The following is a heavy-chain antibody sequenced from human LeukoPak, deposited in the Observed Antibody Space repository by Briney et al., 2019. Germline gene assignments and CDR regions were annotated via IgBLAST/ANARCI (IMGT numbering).Heavy chain of an antibody. CDR1: GFTFSNYH. CDR3: ARDRVSTMIVVNTHRD. V-gene: IGHV3-21*01. J-gene: IGHJ4*02. Sequence: GGSLRLSCAASGFTFSNYHMNWVRQAPGKGLEWVSSIRSASNYIKYADSVKGRFTISRDNAKNSLYLQMNSLRAEDTAVYYCARDRVSTMIVVNTHRDWGQGTLVTVSS. D-gene: IGHD3-22*01. CDR2: IRSASNYI.